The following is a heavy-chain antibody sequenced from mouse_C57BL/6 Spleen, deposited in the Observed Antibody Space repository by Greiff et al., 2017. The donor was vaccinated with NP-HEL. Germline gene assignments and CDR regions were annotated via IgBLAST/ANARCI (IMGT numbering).Heavy chain of an antibody. D-gene: IGHD2-5*01. V-gene: IGHV1-80*01. CDR1: GYAFSSYW. CDR2: IYPGDGDT. CDR3: ARYYSNLYYFDY. Sequence: VQLQQSGAELVKPGASVKISCKASGYAFSSYWMNWVKQRPGKGLEWIGQIYPGDGDTNYNGKFKGKATLTADKSSSTAYMQLSSLTSEDSAVYFCARYYSNLYYFDYWGQGTTLTDSS. J-gene: IGHJ2*01.